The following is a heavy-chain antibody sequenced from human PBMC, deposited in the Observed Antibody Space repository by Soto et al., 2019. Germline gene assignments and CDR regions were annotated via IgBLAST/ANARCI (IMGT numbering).Heavy chain of an antibody. CDR2: IYYSGSS. V-gene: IGHV4-39*01. Sequence: SETLSLTCTVSGGSISSSSYYWGWIRQPPGKGLEWIGSIYYSGSSYYNPSLKSRVTISVDTSKNQFSLKLSSVTAADTAVYYRARHNTALGTRSRGPIGYWGQGTLVTVSS. J-gene: IGHJ4*02. D-gene: IGHD5-18*01. CDR3: ARHNTALGTRSRGPIGY. CDR1: GGSISSSSYY.